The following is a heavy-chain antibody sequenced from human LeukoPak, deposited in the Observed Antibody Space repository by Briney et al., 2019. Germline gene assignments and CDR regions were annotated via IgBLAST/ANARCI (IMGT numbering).Heavy chain of an antibody. D-gene: IGHD2-2*01. CDR1: GGSISSYY. J-gene: IGHJ4*02. V-gene: IGHV4-59*01. CDR3: ARRAPGESTNDY. Sequence: PSETLSLTCTVSGGSISSYYWSWIRQPPGKGLEWIGYIYYSGSTNYNPSLKSRVTISVDTSKNQFSLKLSSVTAADTAVYYCARRAPGESTNDYWGQGTLVTVSS. CDR2: IYYSGST.